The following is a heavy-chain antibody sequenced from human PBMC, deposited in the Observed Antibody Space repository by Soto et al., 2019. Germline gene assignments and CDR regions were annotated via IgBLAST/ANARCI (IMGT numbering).Heavy chain of an antibody. CDR3: AKLSCTSSTCYFPGWFDP. D-gene: IGHD2-2*01. V-gene: IGHV4-31*03. CDR2: VYYSGSS. Sequence: SETLSITCTVSGDSISVLSSFWSWIRQPPGNCLEWIANVYYSGSSYYNPSLKSRLTISVDTTKNQFSLQLKSMTAADTAVYYCAKLSCTSSTCYFPGWFDPWGQGTLVTVSS. J-gene: IGHJ5*02. CDR1: GDSISVLSSF.